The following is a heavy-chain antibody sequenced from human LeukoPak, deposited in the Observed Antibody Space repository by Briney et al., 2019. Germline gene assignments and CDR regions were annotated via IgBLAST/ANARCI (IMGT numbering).Heavy chain of an antibody. CDR2: ISGISTGGGST. Sequence: GGSLRLSCAASGLTFSNYAMNWVRQAPGQGLECVSAISGISTGGGSTFYADSVKGRFTISRDNSNNMSYLQMNSLRAEDTAVYYCAKGTTDYGSGYGMDVWGKGTTVTVSS. J-gene: IGHJ6*04. D-gene: IGHD3-10*01. CDR3: AKGTTDYGSGYGMDV. CDR1: GLTFSNYA. V-gene: IGHV3-23*01.